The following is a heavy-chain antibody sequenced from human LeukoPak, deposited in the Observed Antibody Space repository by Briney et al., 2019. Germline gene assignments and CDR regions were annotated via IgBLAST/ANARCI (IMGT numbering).Heavy chain of an antibody. CDR3: ARHAVAVAANYYYYYGMDV. CDR2: IYYSGST. J-gene: IGHJ6*02. D-gene: IGHD6-19*01. V-gene: IGHV4-59*08. CDR1: GGSISSYY. Sequence: SETLSLTCTVSGGSISSYYWSWIRQPPGKGLEWIGYIYYSGSTNYNPSLKSRVTISVDTSKNQFSLKLSSVTAADTAVYYCARHAVAVAANYYYYYGMDVWGQGTTVTVSS.